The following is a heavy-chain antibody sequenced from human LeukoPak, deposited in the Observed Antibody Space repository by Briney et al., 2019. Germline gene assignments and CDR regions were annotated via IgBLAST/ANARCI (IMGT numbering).Heavy chain of an antibody. D-gene: IGHD6-6*01. CDR2: IWYDGSNK. V-gene: IGHV3-33*01. CDR3: ARNPSGIAARPWYYYMDV. CDR1: GFTFSSYG. Sequence: GRSLRLSCAASGFTFSSYGMHWVRQAPGKGLEWVAVIWYDGSNKYYADSVKGRFTISRDNSKNTLYLQMNSLRAEDTAVYYCARNPSGIAARPWYYYMDVWAKGPRSPSP. J-gene: IGHJ6*03.